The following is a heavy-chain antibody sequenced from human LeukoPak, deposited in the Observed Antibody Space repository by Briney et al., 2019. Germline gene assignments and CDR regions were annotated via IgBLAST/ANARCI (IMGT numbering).Heavy chain of an antibody. CDR3: ARGKRRFDY. J-gene: IGHJ4*02. V-gene: IGHV3-48*04. CDR2: ISSSSSTI. CDR1: GFTFSSYS. Sequence: QSGGSLRLSCAASGFTFSSYSMNWVRQAPGKGLEWVSYISSSSSTIYYADSVKGRFTISRDNAKNSLYLQMNSLAPEDTALYYCARGKRRFDYWGQGTLVSVSS.